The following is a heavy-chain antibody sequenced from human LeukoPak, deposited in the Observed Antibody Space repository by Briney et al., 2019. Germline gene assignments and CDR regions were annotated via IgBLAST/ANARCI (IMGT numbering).Heavy chain of an antibody. CDR1: GYTFTGYY. V-gene: IGHV1-2*02. Sequence: ASVKVSCKASGYTFTGYYMHWVRQAPGQGLEWMGWINPNSGGTNYAQKFQGRVTMTRDTSISTAYMELSRLRSDDTAVYYYAREVGYSSGYYYWYFDLWGRGTLVTVSS. J-gene: IGHJ2*01. CDR2: INPNSGGT. CDR3: AREVGYSSGYYYWYFDL. D-gene: IGHD3-22*01.